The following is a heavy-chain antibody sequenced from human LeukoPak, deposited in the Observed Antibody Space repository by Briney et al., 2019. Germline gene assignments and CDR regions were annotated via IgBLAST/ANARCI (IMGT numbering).Heavy chain of an antibody. CDR1: GGSISGYY. CDR3: AREIFYSGSFDY. J-gene: IGHJ4*02. CDR2: IYYYYSGST. D-gene: IGHD6-13*01. V-gene: IGHV4-59*01. Sequence: SETLSLTCTVSGGSISGYYWSWIRQSPGKGLEWIGYIYYYYSGSTDYNPSLKSRVTISVDTSKNQFSLNLSSVTAADTAMYYCAREIFYSGSFDYWGQGTLVTVSS.